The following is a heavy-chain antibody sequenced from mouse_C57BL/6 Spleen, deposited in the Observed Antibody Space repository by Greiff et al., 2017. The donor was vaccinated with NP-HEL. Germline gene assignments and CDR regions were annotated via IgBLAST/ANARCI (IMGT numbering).Heavy chain of an antibody. D-gene: IGHD1-1*01. Sequence: EVMLVESGGGLVQPGGSLSLSCAASGFTFTDYYMSCVRQPPGKALEWLGFIRNKANGYTTEYSASVKGRFTISRDNSQSILYLQMNALRAEDSATYYCARSPLLLPNWYFDVWGTGTTVTVSS. CDR1: GFTFTDYY. CDR2: IRNKANGYTT. V-gene: IGHV7-3*01. CDR3: ARSPLLLPNWYFDV. J-gene: IGHJ1*03.